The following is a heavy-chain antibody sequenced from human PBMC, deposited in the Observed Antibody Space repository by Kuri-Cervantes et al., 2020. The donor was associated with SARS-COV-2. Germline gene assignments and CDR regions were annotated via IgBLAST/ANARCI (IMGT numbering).Heavy chain of an antibody. CDR3: ARGYSSGLRPYDAFDI. Sequence: SVKVSCKASGGTFSSYAISWVRQAPGQGLEWMGGIIPIFGTANYAQKFQGRVTITADESTSTAYMELSSLRSEDTGVYYCARGYSSGLRPYDAFDIWGQGTMVTVSS. CDR1: GGTFSSYA. V-gene: IGHV1-69*13. J-gene: IGHJ3*02. CDR2: IIPIFGTA. D-gene: IGHD6-19*01.